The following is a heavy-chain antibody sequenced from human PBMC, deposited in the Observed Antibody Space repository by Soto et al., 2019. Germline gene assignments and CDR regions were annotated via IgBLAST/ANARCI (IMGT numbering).Heavy chain of an antibody. CDR1: GGSISGSY. J-gene: IGHJ5*02. CDR2: TSYRGST. V-gene: IGHV4-59*01. CDR3: AREREGGDFWSGYPRWFAP. D-gene: IGHD3-3*01. Sequence: PSETLSITCTVSGGSISGSYWSWIWQPPGKGLQWIGYTSYRGSTSYNPSLKSRVTISVDTSNNYFSLKLTSVTAADTAVYYCAREREGGDFWSGYPRWFAPWGQGTLVTVSS.